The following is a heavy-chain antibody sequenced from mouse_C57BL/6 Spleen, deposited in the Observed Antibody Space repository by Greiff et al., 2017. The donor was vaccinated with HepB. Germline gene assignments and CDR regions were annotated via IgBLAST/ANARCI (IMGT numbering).Heavy chain of an antibody. Sequence: EVQLQESGPGLVKPSQSLSLTCSVTGYSITSGYYWNWIRQFPGNKLEWMGYISYDGSNNYNPSLKNRISITRDTSKNQFFLKLNSVTTEDTATYYCAREGSKSGTPLFAYWGQGTLVTVSA. V-gene: IGHV3-6*01. D-gene: IGHD4-1*01. CDR1: GYSITSGYY. CDR2: ISYDGSN. CDR3: AREGSKSGTPLFAY. J-gene: IGHJ3*01.